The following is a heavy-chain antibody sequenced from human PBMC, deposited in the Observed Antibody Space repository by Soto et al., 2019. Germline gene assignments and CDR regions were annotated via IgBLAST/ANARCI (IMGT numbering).Heavy chain of an antibody. J-gene: IGHJ6*02. D-gene: IGHD2-2*01. CDR3: AKDSGYQLPDNYFYYGLDV. CDR2: ISYDEIDK. V-gene: IGHV3-30*18. CDR1: GFTFTSHA. Sequence: WGSLRLSCAASGFTFTSHAIHLFRHTPFKGLEWVAAISYDEIDKKYASSVKGRFTASRDNVKNTLSLQMNSLRPEDTAVYYCAKDSGYQLPDNYFYYGLDVWGQGTTVTVSS.